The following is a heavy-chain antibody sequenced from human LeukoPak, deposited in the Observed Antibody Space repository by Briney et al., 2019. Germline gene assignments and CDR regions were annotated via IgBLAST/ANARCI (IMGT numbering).Heavy chain of an antibody. CDR2: TYYRSKWYN. CDR3: VRELYFGSGTYYPAFDS. J-gene: IGHJ4*02. Sequence: PSQTLSLTCAISGDTVSSNSAAWDWIRQSPSRGLEWLGRTYYRSKWYNDYAVSVKSRITISPDTSKNQFSLQLNAVTPEDTAVYYCVRELYFGSGTYYPAFDSWGQGTLVTVSS. D-gene: IGHD3-10*01. CDR1: GDTVSSNSAA. V-gene: IGHV6-1*01.